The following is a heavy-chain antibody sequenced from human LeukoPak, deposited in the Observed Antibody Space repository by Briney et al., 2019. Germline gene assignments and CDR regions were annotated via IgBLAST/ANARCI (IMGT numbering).Heavy chain of an antibody. CDR3: ARDDFLGGDAFDI. CDR1: GYTFTSYG. V-gene: IGHV1-18*01. CDR2: ISAYNGNT. J-gene: IGHJ3*02. Sequence: ASVKVSCKASGYTFTSYGISWVRQAPGQGLEWMGWISAYNGNTNYAQKLQGSVTMTTDTSTSTAYMEPRSLRSDDTAVYYCARDDFLGGDAFDIWGQGTMVTVSS. D-gene: IGHD2-21*02.